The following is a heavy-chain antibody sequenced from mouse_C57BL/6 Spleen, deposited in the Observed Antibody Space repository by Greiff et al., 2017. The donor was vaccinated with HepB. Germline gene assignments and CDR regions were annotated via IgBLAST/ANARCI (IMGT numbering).Heavy chain of an antibody. V-gene: IGHV5-9-1*02. CDR3: TRGRDSYYAMDY. Sequence: EVHLVESGEGLVKPGGSLKLSCAASGFTFSSYAMSWVRQTPEKRLEWVAYISSGGDYTYYADTVKGRFTISRDNARNTLYLQMSSLKSEDTAMYYCTRGRDSYYAMDYWGQGTSVTVSS. CDR1: GFTFSSYA. CDR2: ISSGGDYT. J-gene: IGHJ4*01.